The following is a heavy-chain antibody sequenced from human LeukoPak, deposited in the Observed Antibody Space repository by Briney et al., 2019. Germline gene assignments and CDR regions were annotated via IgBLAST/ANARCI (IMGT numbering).Heavy chain of an antibody. CDR1: GFTFSSYG. D-gene: IGHD2-2*01. J-gene: IGHJ5*02. CDR3: ARERGVRYCSSTSCRTTYNWFDP. Sequence: PGRSLRLSCAASGFTFSSYGMHWVRQAPGKGLEWVAVIWYDGSNKYYADSVKGRFTISRDNSKNTLYLQMNSLRAEDTAAYYCARERGVRYCSSTSCRTTYNWFDPWGQGTLVTVSS. CDR2: IWYDGSNK. V-gene: IGHV3-33*01.